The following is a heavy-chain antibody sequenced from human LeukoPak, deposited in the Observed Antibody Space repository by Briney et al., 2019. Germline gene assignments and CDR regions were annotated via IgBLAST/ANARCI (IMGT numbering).Heavy chain of an antibody. CDR2: IYYSGST. V-gene: IGHV4-61*01. CDR1: GGSVSSGSYY. Sequence: SETLSLTCTVSGGSVSSGSYYWSWIRQPPGKGLEWIGYIYYSGSTNYNPSLKSRVTISLDTSKNQFSLKLNSVTAADTAVYYCARGGDIVAATFSFFWFDHWGQGTLVTVSS. CDR3: ARGGDIVAATFSFFWFDH. J-gene: IGHJ5*02. D-gene: IGHD2-15*01.